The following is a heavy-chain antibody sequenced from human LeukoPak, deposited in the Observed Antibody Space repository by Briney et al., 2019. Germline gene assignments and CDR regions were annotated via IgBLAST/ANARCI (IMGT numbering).Heavy chain of an antibody. V-gene: IGHV1-69*13. Sequence: SVRVSYKASGGTFSSYAISWVRQAPGQGLEWMGGIIPIFGTANYAQKFQGRVTITADESTSTAYMELSSLRSEDTAVYYCARDGPPDILTGYSIGNWFDPWGEGTLVTVSS. J-gene: IGHJ5*02. CDR1: GGTFSSYA. CDR3: ARDGPPDILTGYSIGNWFDP. CDR2: IIPIFGTA. D-gene: IGHD3-9*01.